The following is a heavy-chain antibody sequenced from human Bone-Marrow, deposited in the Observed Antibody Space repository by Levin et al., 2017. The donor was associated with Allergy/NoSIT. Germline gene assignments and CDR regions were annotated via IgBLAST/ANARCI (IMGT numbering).Heavy chain of an antibody. Sequence: PGGSLRLSCAASGFTFSSYGMHWVRQAPGKGLEWVAVIWYDGSNKYYADSVKGRFTISRDNSKNTLYLQMNSLRAEDTAVYYCASLRYCSSTSCPPEDYYYGMDVWGQGTTVTVSS. D-gene: IGHD2-2*01. CDR2: IWYDGSNK. CDR1: GFTFSSYG. J-gene: IGHJ6*02. CDR3: ASLRYCSSTSCPPEDYYYGMDV. V-gene: IGHV3-33*01.